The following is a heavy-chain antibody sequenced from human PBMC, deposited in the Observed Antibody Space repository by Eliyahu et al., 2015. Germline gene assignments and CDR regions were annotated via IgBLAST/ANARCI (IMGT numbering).Heavy chain of an antibody. Sequence: QVQLQESGPGLVKPSETLSLTCTVXGGSISSXYXSWIRXPPGKXLEWIGYIYYSGSTNYNPSLKSRITISVDTSKNQFSLKLSSVTAADTAVYYCARGAIGYCSSTSCPLIYYYYYGMDVWGQGTTVTVSS. CDR1: GGSISSXY. CDR2: IYYSGST. V-gene: IGHV4-59*01. CDR3: ARGAIGYCSSTSCPLIYYYYYGMDV. D-gene: IGHD2-2*01. J-gene: IGHJ6*02.